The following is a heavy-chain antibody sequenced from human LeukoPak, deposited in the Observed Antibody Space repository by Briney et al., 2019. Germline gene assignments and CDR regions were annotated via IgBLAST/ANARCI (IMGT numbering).Heavy chain of an antibody. V-gene: IGHV3-23*01. CDR2: ISGSGGST. Sequence: PGRSLRLSCAASGFTFSSYAMSWVRQAPGKGLEWVSAISGSGGSTYYADSVKGRFTISRDNAKNSLYLQMNSLRAEDTAVYYCAREGSGSYYGWFDPWGQGTLVTVSS. D-gene: IGHD1-26*01. J-gene: IGHJ5*02. CDR1: GFTFSSYA. CDR3: AREGSGSYYGWFDP.